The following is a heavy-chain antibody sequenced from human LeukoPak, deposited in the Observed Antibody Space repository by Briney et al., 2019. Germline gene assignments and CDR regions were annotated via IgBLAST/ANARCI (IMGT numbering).Heavy chain of an antibody. D-gene: IGHD2-15*01. CDR3: ARDRCSGGSCYGGWFDP. Sequence: GASVKVSCKASGYTFTSYAMNWVRQAPGQGLEWMGWINTNTGNPTYAQGFTGRFVFSLDTSVSTAYLQISSLKAEDTAVYYCARDRCSGGSCYGGWFDPWGQGTLVTVSS. CDR1: GYTFTSYA. CDR2: INTNTGNP. V-gene: IGHV7-4-1*02. J-gene: IGHJ5*02.